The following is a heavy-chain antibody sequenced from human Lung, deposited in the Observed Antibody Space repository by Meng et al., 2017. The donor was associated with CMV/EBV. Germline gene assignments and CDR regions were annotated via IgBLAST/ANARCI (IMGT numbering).Heavy chain of an antibody. D-gene: IGHD6-13*01. J-gene: IGHJ4*02. V-gene: IGHV3-43D*03. CDR1: GFTFDDYA. Sequence: GGSLRLXCAASGFTFDDYAMHWVRQAPGKGLEWVSLISWDGGSTYYADSVKGRFTISRDNSKNSLYMQMNSLRAEDTALYYCAKDLTRAGLYYFDYWGQGTLVTVSS. CDR2: ISWDGGST. CDR3: AKDLTRAGLYYFDY.